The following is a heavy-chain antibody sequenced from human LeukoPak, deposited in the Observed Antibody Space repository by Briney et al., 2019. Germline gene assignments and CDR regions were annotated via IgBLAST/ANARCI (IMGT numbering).Heavy chain of an antibody. CDR3: ARLPRYYYDSSGLRDFDY. CDR1: GFTFSSYS. Sequence: GGSLRLSCAASGFTFSSYSMTWVRQAPGKGLEWVSYISSSSTIYYADSVKGRFTISRDNAKNSLYLQMNSLRAEDTAVYYCARLPRYYYDSSGLRDFDYWGQGTLVTVSS. J-gene: IGHJ4*02. D-gene: IGHD3-22*01. CDR2: ISSSSTI. V-gene: IGHV3-48*01.